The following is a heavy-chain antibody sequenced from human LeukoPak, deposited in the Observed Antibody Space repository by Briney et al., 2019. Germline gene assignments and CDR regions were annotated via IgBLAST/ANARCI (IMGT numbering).Heavy chain of an antibody. J-gene: IGHJ4*02. D-gene: IGHD2-2*01. Sequence: SVKVSCKPSGGTFSNYAISWVRQAPGQGLEWMGRIIPLLCISDYAHKSQGRVTITTDKSTSIDYMELDSLSSEDTAGYYSASGEGWSSNRWTLHYWGEGTLVTVSS. CDR1: GGTFSNYA. V-gene: IGHV1-69*04. CDR2: IIPLLCIS. CDR3: ASGEGWSSNRWTLHY.